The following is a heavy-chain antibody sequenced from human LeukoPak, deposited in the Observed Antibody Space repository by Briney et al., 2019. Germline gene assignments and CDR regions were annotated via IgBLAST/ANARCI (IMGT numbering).Heavy chain of an antibody. CDR3: ARQRSSNSTVDY. V-gene: IGHV4-38-2*02. CDR2: IYHSGST. D-gene: IGHD2-2*01. CDR1: GYSISSGYY. J-gene: IGHJ4*02. Sequence: SETLSLTCTVSGYSISSGYYWGWIRQPPGKGLEWIGSIYHSGSTYYNPSLKSRVTISVDTSKNQFSLKLSSVTAADTAAYYCARQRSSNSTVDYWGQGTLVTVSS.